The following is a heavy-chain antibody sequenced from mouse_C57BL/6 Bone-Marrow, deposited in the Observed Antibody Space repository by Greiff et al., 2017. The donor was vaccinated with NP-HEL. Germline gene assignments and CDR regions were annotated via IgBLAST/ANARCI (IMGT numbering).Heavy chain of an antibody. CDR2: ISSGGSYT. CDR3: ARRGYYSTTGFAY. D-gene: IGHD2-5*01. V-gene: IGHV5-6*01. J-gene: IGHJ3*01. Sequence: EVQGVESGGDLVKPGGSLKLSCAASGFTFSSYGMSWVRQTPDKRLEWVATISSGGSYTYYPDSVKGRFTISRDNAKNTLYLQMSSLKSEDTAMYYCARRGYYSTTGFAYWGQGTLVTVSA. CDR1: GFTFSSYG.